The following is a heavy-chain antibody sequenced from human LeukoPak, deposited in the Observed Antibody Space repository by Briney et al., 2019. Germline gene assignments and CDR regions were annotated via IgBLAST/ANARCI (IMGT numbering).Heavy chain of an antibody. J-gene: IGHJ4*02. CDR2: INHSGST. D-gene: IGHD3-22*01. CDR1: GGSFSGYY. V-gene: IGHV4-34*01. CDR3: ARGRGYYDSSGYYY. Sequence: SETLSLTCAVYGGSFSGYYWSWIRQPPGKGLEWIGEINHSGSTNYSPSLKSRVTISVDTSKNQFSLKLSSVTAADTAVYYCARGRGYYDSSGYYYWGQGTLVTVSS.